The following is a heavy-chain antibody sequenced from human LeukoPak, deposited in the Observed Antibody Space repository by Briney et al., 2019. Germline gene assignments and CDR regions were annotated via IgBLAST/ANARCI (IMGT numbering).Heavy chain of an antibody. J-gene: IGHJ4*02. Sequence: GGSLRLSCAASGFTFDDYTMQWVRQAPGKGLEWVSLISWDGGSTYYADSVKGRFTISRDNSKDSLYLQMNSLRTEDTALYYCAKDGVMGYCSGGSCRSPLDYWGQETLVTVSS. V-gene: IGHV3-43*01. CDR1: GFTFDDYT. CDR2: ISWDGGST. CDR3: AKDGVMGYCSGGSCRSPLDY. D-gene: IGHD2-15*01.